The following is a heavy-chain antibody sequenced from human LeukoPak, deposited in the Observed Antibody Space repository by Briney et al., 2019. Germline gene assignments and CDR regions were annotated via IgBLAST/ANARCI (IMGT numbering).Heavy chain of an antibody. CDR3: ARGPPRDFVTSGFYYNY. CDR1: GGSFSDYY. V-gene: IGHV4-34*01. CDR2: INHSGST. D-gene: IGHD3-22*01. Sequence: SETLSLTCAIDGGSFSDYYWSWMRQPPGRGLEWIGDINHSGSTNYSPSLTSRVTMSVDTSKNQFSLKLSSVTAADTAVYYCARGPPRDFVTSGFYYNYWGQGTRVTVAS. J-gene: IGHJ4*02.